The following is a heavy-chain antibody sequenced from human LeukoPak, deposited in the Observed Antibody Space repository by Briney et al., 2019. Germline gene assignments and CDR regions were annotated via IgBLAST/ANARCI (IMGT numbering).Heavy chain of an antibody. J-gene: IGHJ6*03. D-gene: IGHD3-10*01. CDR3: ARASYGSGSPRTFVSYMDV. V-gene: IGHV1-18*01. CDR2: ISTYSGNT. Sequence: GASVKVSCKASGYTFTSYGIGWVRQAPGQGLEWMGWISTYSGNTNYAQNLQGRVTMTTDTSTSTAYMELRSLTSDDTAAYYCARASYGSGSPRTFVSYMDVWGKGTTVTVSS. CDR1: GYTFTSYG.